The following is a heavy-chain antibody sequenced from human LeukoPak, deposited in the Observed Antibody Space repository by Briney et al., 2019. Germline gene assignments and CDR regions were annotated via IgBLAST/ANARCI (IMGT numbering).Heavy chain of an antibody. CDR1: GYTFTNSD. CDR3: ARYITMVRGGSWFDP. D-gene: IGHD3-10*01. Sequence: ASVKVSCKASGYTFTNSDINWVRQAAGQGLEWMGWMNPDSGNTGYARNFQGRVTMTRNNPISTAYMELSSLRSEDTAVYYCARYITMVRGGSWFDPWAQGTLVPVSS. CDR2: MNPDSGNT. V-gene: IGHV1-8*01. J-gene: IGHJ5*02.